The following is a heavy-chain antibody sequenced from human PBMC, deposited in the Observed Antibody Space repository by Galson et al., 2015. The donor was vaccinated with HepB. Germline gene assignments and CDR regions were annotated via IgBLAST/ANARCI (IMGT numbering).Heavy chain of an antibody. CDR3: ARTRWELPHYYYGMDV. Sequence: SVKVSCKASGYTFTSYGISWVRQAPGQGLEWMGGIIPIFGTANYAQKFQGRVTITADESTSTAYMELSSLRSEDTAVYYCARTRWELPHYYYGMDVWGQGTTVTVSS. J-gene: IGHJ6*02. V-gene: IGHV1-69*13. D-gene: IGHD1-26*01. CDR1: GYTFTSYG. CDR2: IIPIFGTA.